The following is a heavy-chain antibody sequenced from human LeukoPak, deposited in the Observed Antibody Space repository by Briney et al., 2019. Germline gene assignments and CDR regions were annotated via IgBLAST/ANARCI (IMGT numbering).Heavy chain of an antibody. CDR2: INGDGRNI. Sequence: GGSLRLSCVASGFTFSSYWMHWVRQDPRKGLVWVSRINGDGRNINYADSVRGRFTISRDSSRNTMYLQMNSLRAEDTAVYYCAKTIVGADYDAFDIWGQGTMVTVSS. J-gene: IGHJ3*02. CDR1: GFTFSSYW. V-gene: IGHV3-74*01. CDR3: AKTIVGADYDAFDI. D-gene: IGHD1-26*01.